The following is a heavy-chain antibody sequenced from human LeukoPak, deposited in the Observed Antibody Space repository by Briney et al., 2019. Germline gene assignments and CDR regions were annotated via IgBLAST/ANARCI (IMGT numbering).Heavy chain of an antibody. CDR3: AKSSSGYDFSLDY. CDR2: IWHDGSNK. Sequence: GRSLTLSCAASGFTFRSYGIHWVRQTPGKGLEWVTMIWHDGSNKYYADSVKGRFTISRDNSENTVYLQMNSLRAEDTAVYYCAKSSSGYDFSLDYWGQGTLVTVSS. D-gene: IGHD5-12*01. J-gene: IGHJ4*02. CDR1: GFTFRSYG. V-gene: IGHV3-33*06.